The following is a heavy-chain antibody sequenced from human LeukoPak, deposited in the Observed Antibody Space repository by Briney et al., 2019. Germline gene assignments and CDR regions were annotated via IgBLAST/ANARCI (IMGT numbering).Heavy chain of an antibody. J-gene: IGHJ4*02. CDR1: GFTFSDYW. V-gene: IGHV3-74*03. Sequence: GGSLRLSCAASGFTFSDYWVYWVRQAPGKGLVWVSRIKSDGTGILYADFVEGRFTISRDNAKNALYLQMTSLRDEDTAVYYCVRGQTIDYWGQGTLVTVSS. CDR2: IKSDGTGI. D-gene: IGHD3-10*01. CDR3: VRGQTIDY.